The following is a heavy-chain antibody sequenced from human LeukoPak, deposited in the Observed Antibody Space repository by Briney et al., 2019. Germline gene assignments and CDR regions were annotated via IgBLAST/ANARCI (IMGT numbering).Heavy chain of an antibody. V-gene: IGHV4-59*08. J-gene: IGHJ4*02. Sequence: PSETLSLTCTVSGGSISSYYWSWIRQPAGKGLEWIGYISYSGSTNYNPSLKSRVTISVDTSRNQFSLKLSSVTAADTAIYYCARQFGSSTALQYWGQGTLVTVSS. CDR1: GGSISSYY. CDR2: ISYSGST. D-gene: IGHD2-2*01. CDR3: ARQFGSSTALQY.